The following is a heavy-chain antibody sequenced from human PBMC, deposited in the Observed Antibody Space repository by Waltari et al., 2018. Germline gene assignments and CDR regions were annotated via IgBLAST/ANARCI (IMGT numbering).Heavy chain of an antibody. V-gene: IGHV4-39*07. Sequence: QLQLQESGPGLVKPSETLSLTCTVSGGSISSSSYYWGWIRQPPGKGLEWIGSIYYSGSTYYNPSLKSRVTISVDTSKNQFSLKLSSVTAADTAVYYCAIDPAPYYYDSSGYEPFDYWGQGTLVTVSS. CDR3: AIDPAPYYYDSSGYEPFDY. CDR1: GGSISSSSYY. D-gene: IGHD3-22*01. J-gene: IGHJ4*02. CDR2: IYYSGST.